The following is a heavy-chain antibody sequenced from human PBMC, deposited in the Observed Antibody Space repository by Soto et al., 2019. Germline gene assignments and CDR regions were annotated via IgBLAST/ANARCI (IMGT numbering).Heavy chain of an antibody. Sequence: QVQLVQSGAEVKKPGSSVKVSCKASGGTFSSYAISWVRQAPGQGLEWMGGIIPIFGTANYAQKFQGRVTITADESTSTAYMELGSLRSEDTAVYYCARGGDIVVVVAAPHYYYYGMDVWGQGTTVTVSS. V-gene: IGHV1-69*01. CDR2: IIPIFGTA. J-gene: IGHJ6*02. CDR3: ARGGDIVVVVAAPHYYYYGMDV. CDR1: GGTFSSYA. D-gene: IGHD2-15*01.